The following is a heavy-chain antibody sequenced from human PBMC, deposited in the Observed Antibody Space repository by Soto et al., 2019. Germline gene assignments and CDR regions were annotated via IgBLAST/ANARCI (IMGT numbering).Heavy chain of an antibody. CDR2: IYYSGST. CDR3: ARDQKDYYYHYMDV. V-gene: IGHV4-59*01. Sequence: PSETLSLTCTVSGVSISSYYWSWIRQPPGKGLEWIGYIYYSGSTNYNPSLKSRVTISVDTSKNQFSLKLSSVTAADTAVYYCARDQKDYYYHYMDVWGKGTTVTVSS. CDR1: GVSISSYY. J-gene: IGHJ6*03.